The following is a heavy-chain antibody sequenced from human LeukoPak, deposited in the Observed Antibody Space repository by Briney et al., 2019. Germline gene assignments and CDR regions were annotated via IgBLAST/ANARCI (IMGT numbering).Heavy chain of an antibody. Sequence: PSETLSLTCAVYGGSFSGYSWSWIRQPPGKGLEWIGYIYHSGSTYYNPSLKSRVTISVDRSKNQFSLKLSSVTAADTAVYYCATSTSYPYYFDYWGQGTLVTVSS. CDR1: GGSFSGYS. CDR2: IYHSGST. V-gene: IGHV4-30-2*01. CDR3: ATSTSYPYYFDY. J-gene: IGHJ4*02. D-gene: IGHD1-1*01.